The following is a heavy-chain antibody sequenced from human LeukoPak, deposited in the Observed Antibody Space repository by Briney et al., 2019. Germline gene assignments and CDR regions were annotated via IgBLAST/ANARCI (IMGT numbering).Heavy chain of an antibody. CDR3: ARDRAELGDYVFDY. CDR2: INPNSGGT. CDR1: GYAFTGYY. J-gene: IGHJ4*02. D-gene: IGHD4-17*01. V-gene: IGHV1-2*06. Sequence: ASVKVSCKASGYAFTGYYMHWVRQAPGQGLEWMGRINPNSGGTNYAQKFQGRVTMTRDTSISTAYMELSRLRSDDTAVYYCARDRAELGDYVFDYWGPGTLVTVSS.